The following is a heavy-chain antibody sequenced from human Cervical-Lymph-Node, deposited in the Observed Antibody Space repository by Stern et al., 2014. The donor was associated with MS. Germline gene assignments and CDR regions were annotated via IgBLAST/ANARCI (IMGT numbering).Heavy chain of an antibody. J-gene: IGHJ4*02. D-gene: IGHD6-19*01. Sequence: EVQQAEPGAEVKKVGESLKISCKTSGYSFTSYWFDWVRQMPGKGLQGMGIIFPDDSDTRYSPSFQGQVSISADKSSSTAYLQWSSLKASDTATYYCARIAVAGSFDYWDQGAPVTVSS. CDR1: GYSFTSYW. CDR3: ARIAVAGSFDY. V-gene: IGHV5-51*01. CDR2: IFPDDSDT.